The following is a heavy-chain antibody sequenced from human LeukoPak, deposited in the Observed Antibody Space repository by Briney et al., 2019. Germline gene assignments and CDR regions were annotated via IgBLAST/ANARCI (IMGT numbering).Heavy chain of an antibody. J-gene: IGHJ3*02. CDR2: INHSGST. V-gene: IGHV4-34*01. CDR1: GGSFSGYY. Sequence: SETLSLTCAVYGGSFSGYYWSWIRQPPGKGLEWIGEINHSGSTNYNPSLKSRVTISVDTSKNQFSLKLSSVTAADTAVYYCARRRYYYDSSGSPGAFDIWGQGTMVTVSS. CDR3: ARRRYYYDSSGSPGAFDI. D-gene: IGHD3-22*01.